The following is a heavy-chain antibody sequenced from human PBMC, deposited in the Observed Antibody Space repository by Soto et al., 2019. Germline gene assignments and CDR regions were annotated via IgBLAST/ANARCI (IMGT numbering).Heavy chain of an antibody. CDR2: ISGSGGGT. D-gene: IGHD5-18*01. CDR1: GFTFISYA. CDR3: AKFGMATAKRSPPYYIDY. V-gene: IGHV3-23*01. J-gene: IGHJ4*01. Sequence: QPWGSLRLSCAASGFTFISYAMSWIRQAPGKGLEWVSSISGSGGGTYYADSVKGRFTFSRDNSKNTLYLQMNSLRAEDTAVYYCAKFGMATAKRSPPYYIDYSGQGA.